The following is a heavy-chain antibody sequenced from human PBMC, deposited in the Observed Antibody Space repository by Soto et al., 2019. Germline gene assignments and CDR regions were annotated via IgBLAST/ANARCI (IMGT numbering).Heavy chain of an antibody. CDR3: AKDPVGIAVAGGY. V-gene: IGHV3-23*01. CDR2: ISGSGGST. CDR1: GFTFSSYA. J-gene: IGHJ4*02. D-gene: IGHD6-19*01. Sequence: EVQLLESGGGLVQPGGSLRLSSAASGFTFSSYAMSWVRQAPGKGLEWVSAISGSGGSTYYADSVKGRFTISRDNSKNTLYLQMNSLRAEDTAEYYCAKDPVGIAVAGGYWGQGTLVTVSS.